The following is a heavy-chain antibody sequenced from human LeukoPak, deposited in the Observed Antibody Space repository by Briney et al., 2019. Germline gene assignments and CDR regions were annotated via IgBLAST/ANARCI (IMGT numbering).Heavy chain of an antibody. CDR2: ISFDGSNR. V-gene: IGHV3-30*18. D-gene: IGHD4-17*01. J-gene: IGHJ6*02. CDR1: GFNFSYYG. Sequence: GGSLRLSCAASGFNFSYYGINWVRQAPGKGLEWVTFISFDGSNRNYADSVKGRFTISRDNSKSTLYLQMNSLRAEDTAVYYCAKEYGDYGNYYYYGMDVWGQGTTVTVSS. CDR3: AKEYGDYGNYYYYGMDV.